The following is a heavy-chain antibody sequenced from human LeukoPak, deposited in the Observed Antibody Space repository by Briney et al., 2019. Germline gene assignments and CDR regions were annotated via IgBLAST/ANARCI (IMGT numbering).Heavy chain of an antibody. D-gene: IGHD6-19*01. CDR3: ARDRGGGQWLVFDY. CDR1: GYTFTSYG. CDR2: ISAYNGNT. V-gene: IGHV1-18*01. Sequence: ASVKVSCKASGYTFTSYGISWVRQAPGQGLEWMGWISAYNGNTNYAQKLQGRVTMTTDTATSTAYMELRSLRSDDTAVYYCARDRGGGQWLVFDYWGQGTLVTVSS. J-gene: IGHJ4*02.